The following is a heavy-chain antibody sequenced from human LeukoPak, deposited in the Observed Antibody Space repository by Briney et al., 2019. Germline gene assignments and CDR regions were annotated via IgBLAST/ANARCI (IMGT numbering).Heavy chain of an antibody. CDR2: IRPSGGST. D-gene: IGHD6-13*01. Sequence: ASVKVSCKASGYTFTEFFMHWVRQAPGQGLEWMGIIRPSGGSTNSAQKFQGRVTMTSDTSTSTVYMVLGSLTSADTAVYYCARAESSNWYAGIDYWGQGTLVTVSS. V-gene: IGHV1-46*01. CDR3: ARAESSNWYAGIDY. CDR1: GYTFTEFF. J-gene: IGHJ4*02.